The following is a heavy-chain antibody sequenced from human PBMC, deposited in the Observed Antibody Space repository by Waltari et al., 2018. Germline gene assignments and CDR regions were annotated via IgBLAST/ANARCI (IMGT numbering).Heavy chain of an antibody. CDR1: GYTFTSYY. J-gene: IGHJ6*03. Sequence: QVQLVQSGAEVTKPGASVKVSCKASGYTFTSYYMHWVRQAPGQGLEWMGIINPSGGSTSYAQQFQGRVTMTRDTSTSTVYMERSSLSSEDTAVYYCARDGPHYGSGSYYRDDYYYMDVWGKGTTVTVSS. V-gene: IGHV1-46*01. CDR2: INPSGGST. CDR3: ARDGPHYGSGSYYRDDYYYMDV. D-gene: IGHD3-10*01.